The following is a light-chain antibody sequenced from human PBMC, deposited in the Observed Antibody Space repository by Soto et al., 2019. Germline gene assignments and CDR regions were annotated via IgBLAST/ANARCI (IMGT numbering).Light chain of an antibody. CDR3: QSYDSSNPHVV. Sequence: NFMLTQPHSVSESPGKTVTISCTRSSGSIASNYVQWYQQRPGSAPTTVIYEDNQRPSGVPDRFSGSIDSSSNSASLTISGLKTEDEADYYCQSYDSSNPHVVFGGGTKVTVL. CDR1: SGSIASNY. V-gene: IGLV6-57*04. CDR2: EDN. J-gene: IGLJ2*01.